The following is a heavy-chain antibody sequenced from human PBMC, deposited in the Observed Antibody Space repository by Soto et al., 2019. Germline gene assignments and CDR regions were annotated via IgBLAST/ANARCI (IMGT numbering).Heavy chain of an antibody. V-gene: IGHV4-59*01. CDR2: IYYSGST. CDR1: GGSISSYY. Sequence: PSETLSLTCTVSGGSISSYYWSWIRQPPGKGLEWIGYIYYSGSTNYNPSLKSRVTISVDTSKNQFSLKLSSVTAADTAVYYCARGLEGPDAFDIWGQGTMVTVSS. J-gene: IGHJ3*02. CDR3: ARGLEGPDAFDI.